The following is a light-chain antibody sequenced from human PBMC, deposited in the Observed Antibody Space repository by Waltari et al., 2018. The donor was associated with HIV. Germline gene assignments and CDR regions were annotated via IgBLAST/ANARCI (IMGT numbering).Light chain of an antibody. CDR3: GTWDSSLSGVV. V-gene: IGLV1-51*01. CDR1: SSNIGKNF. Sequence: QSVLTKPPSVSAAPGQKVTISCSGSSSNIGKNFVSWFKQLPGTAPKPLIYDNNKRPSGIPDRFSGSKSGTSATLGITGLQTGDEADYYCGTWDSSLSGVVFGGGTKLTVL. J-gene: IGLJ2*01. CDR2: DNN.